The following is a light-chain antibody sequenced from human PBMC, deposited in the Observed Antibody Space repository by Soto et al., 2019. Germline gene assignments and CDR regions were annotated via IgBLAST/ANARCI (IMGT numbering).Light chain of an antibody. CDR2: SNN. CDR3: AAWDDSLNGYV. CDR1: SANIGSNT. V-gene: IGLV1-44*01. Sequence: VLTQPPSASGTPGQRVTISCSGSSANIGSNTVNWYQQLPGTAPKLLIYSNNQRPSGVPDRFSGSKSGTSASLAISGLQSEDEADFYCAAWDDSLNGYVFGTGTKVTVL. J-gene: IGLJ1*01.